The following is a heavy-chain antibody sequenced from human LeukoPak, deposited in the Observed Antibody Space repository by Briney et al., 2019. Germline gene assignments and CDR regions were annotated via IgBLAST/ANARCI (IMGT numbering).Heavy chain of an antibody. Sequence: GGSLRLSCAASGFTFRSYAMSWVRQAPGKGVEWVSAISGSGGRTYYADCVKGRFTSSREKTKDTVYVQMNSLRAEDTAVYYCAKGGTGDGYNYYFDYWGQGTLVTVSS. V-gene: IGHV3-23*01. J-gene: IGHJ4*02. D-gene: IGHD5-24*01. CDR2: ISGSGGRT. CDR1: GFTFRSYA. CDR3: AKGGTGDGYNYYFDY.